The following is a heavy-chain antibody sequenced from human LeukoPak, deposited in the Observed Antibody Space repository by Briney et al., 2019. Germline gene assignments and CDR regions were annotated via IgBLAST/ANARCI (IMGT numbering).Heavy chain of an antibody. CDR1: GFIVSSYE. J-gene: IGHJ3*02. V-gene: IGHV3-48*03. Sequence: GGSLRLSCAASGFIVSSYETGWVRQAPGKGLEWLSYSNSGGTVYYADSVKVRFTFSRDNAKNSLYLHMNRLRAEDTALYYCARFRSTWYVAFDMWGQGTMVPVSS. CDR2: SNSGGTV. D-gene: IGHD6-13*01. CDR3: ARFRSTWYVAFDM.